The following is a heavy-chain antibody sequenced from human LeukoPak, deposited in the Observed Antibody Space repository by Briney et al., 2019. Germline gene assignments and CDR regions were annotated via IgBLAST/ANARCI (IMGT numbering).Heavy chain of an antibody. D-gene: IGHD5-18*01. Sequence: ASVKVSCKAFGYTFTIYYMHWVRQAPGQGLEWMGWINPHSGDTNYAHKFQGRVTMTRDASISIAYMELSSLKSDDTAVYYCAREGGSSYGYAYHWGQGTLVTVSS. V-gene: IGHV1-2*07. CDR3: AREGGSSYGYAYH. CDR2: INPHSGDT. CDR1: GYTFTIYY. J-gene: IGHJ5*02.